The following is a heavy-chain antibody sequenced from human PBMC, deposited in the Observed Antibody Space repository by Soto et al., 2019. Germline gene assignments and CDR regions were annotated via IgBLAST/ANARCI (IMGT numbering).Heavy chain of an antibody. J-gene: IGHJ4*02. D-gene: IGHD1-1*01. CDR2: IYYSGST. CDR3: ARVGTGTPHDY. V-gene: IGHV4-59*01. Sequence: PSEALSLTCTVSNRNISPYYWRWIRQPPGKELEWIGYIYYSGSTNYNPSLKSRVTISVDTSKNQVSLKLRSVTAADTAVYSCARVGTGTPHDYWGQRTLDTVSS. CDR1: NRNISPYY.